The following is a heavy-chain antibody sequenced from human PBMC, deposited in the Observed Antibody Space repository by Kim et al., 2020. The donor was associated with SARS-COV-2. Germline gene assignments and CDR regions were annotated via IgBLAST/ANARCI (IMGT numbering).Heavy chain of an antibody. Sequence: STFYEDSVKGRFTISRDNSKNTLFLQLNSLRAEDTALYYCARESSRRADYWGQGTLVTVSS. D-gene: IGHD2-2*01. J-gene: IGHJ4*02. V-gene: IGHV3-23*01. CDR2: ST. CDR3: ARESSRRADY.